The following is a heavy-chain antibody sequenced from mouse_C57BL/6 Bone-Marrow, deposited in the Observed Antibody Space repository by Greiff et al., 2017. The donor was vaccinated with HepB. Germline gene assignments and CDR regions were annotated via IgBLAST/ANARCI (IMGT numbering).Heavy chain of an antibody. CDR2: IDPENGDT. CDR3: TTKPAPLLLRSYFDY. D-gene: IGHD1-1*01. CDR1: GFNIKDDY. V-gene: IGHV14-4*01. J-gene: IGHJ2*01. Sequence: VHVKQSGAELVRPGASVKLSCTASGFNIKDDYMHWVKQRPEQGLEWIGWIDPENGDTEYASKFQGKATITADTSSNTAYLQLSSLTSEDTAVYYCTTKPAPLLLRSYFDYWGQGTTLTVSS.